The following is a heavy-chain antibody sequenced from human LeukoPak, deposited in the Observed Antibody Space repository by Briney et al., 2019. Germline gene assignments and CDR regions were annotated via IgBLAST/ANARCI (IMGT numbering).Heavy chain of an antibody. CDR2: ISDRGSRT. V-gene: IGHV3-23*01. CDR3: AKRGVVIRVILVGFHKEAYYFDS. CDR1: GITLSNYG. J-gene: IGHJ4*02. D-gene: IGHD3-22*01. Sequence: GGSLRLSCAVSGITLSNYGMSWVRQAPGKGLERVAGISDRGSRTNYADSVKGRFTISTDHPKNTLYLQMNSLRAEDTAVYFCAKRGVVIRVILVGFHKEAYYFDSWGQGALVTVSS.